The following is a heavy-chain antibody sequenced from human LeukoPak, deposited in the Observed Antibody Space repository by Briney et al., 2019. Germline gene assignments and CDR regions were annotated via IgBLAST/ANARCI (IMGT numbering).Heavy chain of an antibody. D-gene: IGHD1-1*01. CDR2: ISGSGGST. V-gene: IGHV3-23*01. CDR3: AKVPQLYHYYGMDV. Sequence: PGGSLRLSCAASGFTFSSYAMSWVRQAPGKGLEWVSAISGSGGSTYYADSVKGRFTISRDNSKNTLSLQMNSLRAEDTAVYYCAKVPQLYHYYGMDVWGQGTTVTVSS. J-gene: IGHJ6*02. CDR1: GFTFSSYA.